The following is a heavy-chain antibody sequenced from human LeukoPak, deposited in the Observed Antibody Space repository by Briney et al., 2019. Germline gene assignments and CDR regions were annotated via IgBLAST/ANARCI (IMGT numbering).Heavy chain of an antibody. Sequence: GASVKVSCKASGYTFTGYYMHWVRQAPGQGLEWMGWINPNSGGTNYAQKFQGRVTMTRDTPISTAYMELSRLRSDDTAVYYCARVGSYYDSSGYYPYWGQGTLVTVSS. D-gene: IGHD3-22*01. CDR1: GYTFTGYY. CDR3: ARVGSYYDSSGYYPY. CDR2: INPNSGGT. J-gene: IGHJ4*02. V-gene: IGHV1-2*02.